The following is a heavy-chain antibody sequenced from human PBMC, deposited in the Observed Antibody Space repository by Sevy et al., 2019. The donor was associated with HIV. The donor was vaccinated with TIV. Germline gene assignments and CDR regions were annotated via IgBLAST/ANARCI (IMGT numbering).Heavy chain of an antibody. CDR2: ISADSGNS. D-gene: IGHD3-10*01. V-gene: IGHV1-18*01. Sequence: ASVKVSCKASGYPFSSYGISWVRQAPGQGLEWMGWISADSGNSNYTQNLQGRVTMTTDTSTSTAYMELRSLRFDDTAVYYCARDLGGLGGNSIDYWGQGTLVTVSS. J-gene: IGHJ4*02. CDR3: ARDLGGLGGNSIDY. CDR1: GYPFSSYG.